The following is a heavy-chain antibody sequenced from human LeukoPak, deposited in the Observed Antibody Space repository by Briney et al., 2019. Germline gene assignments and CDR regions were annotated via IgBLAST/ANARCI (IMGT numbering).Heavy chain of an antibody. J-gene: IGHJ4*02. CDR3: ARGGDITNDY. CDR1: RFTFSSYW. Sequence: GGSLRLSCAASRFTFSSYWMSWVRQAPGKGLEWVANIKQDGSEKYYVDSVKGRFTISRDNAKNSLYLQMNSLRAEDTAVYYCARGGDITNDYWGQGTLVTVSS. CDR2: IKQDGSEK. V-gene: IGHV3-7*01. D-gene: IGHD3-10*01.